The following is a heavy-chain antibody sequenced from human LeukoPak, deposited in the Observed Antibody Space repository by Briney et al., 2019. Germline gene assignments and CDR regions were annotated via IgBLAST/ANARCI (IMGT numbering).Heavy chain of an antibody. V-gene: IGHV3-64*01. J-gene: IGHJ4*02. CDR3: ARDKYYDSSGYYFYFDY. CDR2: IISNGGST. D-gene: IGHD3-22*01. Sequence: GGSLRLSCAASGFTFSSYAMHWVRQAPGKGLEYVSAIISNGGSTYYANSVKGRFTISRDNSKNTLYLQMGSLRAEDMAVYYCARDKYYDSSGYYFYFDYWGQGTLVTVSS. CDR1: GFTFSSYA.